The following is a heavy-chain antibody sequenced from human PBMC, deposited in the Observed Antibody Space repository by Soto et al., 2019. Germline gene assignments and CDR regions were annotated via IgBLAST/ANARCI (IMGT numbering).Heavy chain of an antibody. CDR3: AKGGDSSSWKNWFDP. V-gene: IGHV3-23*01. D-gene: IGHD6-13*01. CDR1: GFTFSNYA. CDR2: ISGSGSSI. J-gene: IGHJ5*02. Sequence: EVQLLESGGGLVQPGGSLRLSCAASGFTFSNYAMTWVRQAPGKGLEWVSGISGSGSSIYYADSVKGRFTISRDNSKNTLYLQMNRLRAEDTGVYYCAKGGDSSSWKNWFDPWGQGTLVTVSS.